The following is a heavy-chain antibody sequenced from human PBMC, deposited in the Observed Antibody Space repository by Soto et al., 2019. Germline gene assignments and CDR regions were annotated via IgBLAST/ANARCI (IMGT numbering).Heavy chain of an antibody. V-gene: IGHV4-34*01. D-gene: IGHD2-15*01. CDR2: INHSGST. J-gene: IGHJ3*02. CDR1: GGSFSGYY. Sequence: SETLSLTCAVYGGSFSGYYWSWIRQPPGKGLEWIGEINHSGSTNYNPSLKSRVTISVDTSKNQFSLKLSSVTAADTAVYYCARSPYCSGGSCYSVDAFDIWGQGTMVTVSS. CDR3: ARSPYCSGGSCYSVDAFDI.